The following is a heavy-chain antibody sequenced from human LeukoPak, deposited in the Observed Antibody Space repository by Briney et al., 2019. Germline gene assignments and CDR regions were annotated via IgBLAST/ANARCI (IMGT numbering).Heavy chain of an antibody. J-gene: IGHJ6*02. V-gene: IGHV1-2*02. CDR3: ARVPSMIRGVVNYGIDV. Sequence: ASVKVSCKACGGTFSSYAISWVRQAPGQGLEWMGWINPNSADTKYAQRFQGRVTMTRDTSINTAYMELRRLTSDDTAVYYCARVPSMIRGVVNYGIDVWGQGTTVTDSS. CDR2: INPNSADT. D-gene: IGHD3-10*01. CDR1: GGTFSSYA.